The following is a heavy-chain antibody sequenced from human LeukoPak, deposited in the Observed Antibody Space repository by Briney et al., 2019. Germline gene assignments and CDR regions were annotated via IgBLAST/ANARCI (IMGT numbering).Heavy chain of an antibody. D-gene: IGHD2-15*01. Sequence: GGSLRLSCAASGFTFSSYSMNWVRQAPGKGLEWVSSISSSSYIYYADSVKGRFTISRDKSKNTLSLQMNGLRVEDTAVYYCAKVMPPGRIRFYSYYMDVWGKGTTVTVS. CDR3: AKVMPPGRIRFYSYYMDV. V-gene: IGHV3-21*01. J-gene: IGHJ6*03. CDR2: ISSSSYI. CDR1: GFTFSSYS.